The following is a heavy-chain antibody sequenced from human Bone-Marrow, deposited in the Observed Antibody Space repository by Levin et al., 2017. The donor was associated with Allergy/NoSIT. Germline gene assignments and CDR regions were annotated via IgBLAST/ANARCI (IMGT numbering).Heavy chain of an antibody. D-gene: IGHD2/OR15-2a*01. J-gene: IGHJ6*02. V-gene: IGHV3-33*01. CDR3: ARDIGQPDSYDYFVSGMDV. Sequence: LGESLKISCAASGFTFRGYGFHWVRQAPGKGLEWVAVIWLDGSSQHYGDSVKGRFTISKDNSQNTLWLQMNSLRAEDTAIYYCARDIGQPDSYDYFVSGMDVWGQGTTVTVSS. CDR1: GFTFRGYG. CDR2: IWLDGSSQ.